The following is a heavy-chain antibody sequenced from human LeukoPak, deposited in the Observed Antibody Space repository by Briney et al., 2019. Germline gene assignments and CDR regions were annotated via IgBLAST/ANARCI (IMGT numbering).Heavy chain of an antibody. V-gene: IGHV3-48*03. Sequence: GGSLRLSCAASGFTFSSYEMNWVRQAPGKGLEWVSYISSSANTIYYADSVKGRFTISRDNAKNSLYLQMNSLRAEDTAVYYCARVRYDFVWGGLDVWGRGTPVTISS. D-gene: IGHD3-16*01. CDR1: GFTFSSYE. CDR2: ISSSANTI. J-gene: IGHJ6*04. CDR3: ARVRYDFVWGGLDV.